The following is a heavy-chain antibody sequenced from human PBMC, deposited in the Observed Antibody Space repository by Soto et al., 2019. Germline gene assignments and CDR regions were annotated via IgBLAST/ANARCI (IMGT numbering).Heavy chain of an antibody. D-gene: IGHD2-2*01. CDR3: ARDCWGSTSCYGHIWFDP. V-gene: IGHV1-18*04. Sequence: QVQLVQSGAEVKKPGASVKVSCKASGYTFTSYGISWVRQAPGQGLEWMGWISAYNGNTNYAQKLQGRVTMTTDTSTSTAYMELRSLRSDDTAVYYCARDCWGSTSCYGHIWFDPWGQGTLVTVSS. J-gene: IGHJ5*02. CDR1: GYTFTSYG. CDR2: ISAYNGNT.